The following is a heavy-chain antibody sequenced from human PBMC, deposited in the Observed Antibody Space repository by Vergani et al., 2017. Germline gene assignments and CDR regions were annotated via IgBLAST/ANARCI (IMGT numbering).Heavy chain of an antibody. CDR3: ARQNYDFWSGYYDY. V-gene: IGHV4-39*01. CDR2: IYYSGST. D-gene: IGHD3-3*01. CDR1: GGSISSSSYY. J-gene: IGHJ4*02. Sequence: QLQLQESGPGLVKPSETLSLTCNVSGGSISSSSYYWGWIRQPPGKGLEWIGSIYYSGSTYYNPSLKSRVTISVDTSKNQFSLKLSSVTAADTAVYYCARQNYDFWSGYYDYWGQGTLVTVSS.